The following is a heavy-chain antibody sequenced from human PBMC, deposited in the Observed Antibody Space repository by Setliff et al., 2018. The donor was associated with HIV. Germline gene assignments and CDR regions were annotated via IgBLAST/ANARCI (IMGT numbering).Heavy chain of an antibody. D-gene: IGHD3-9*01. J-gene: IGHJ4*02. Sequence: GGSLRLSCAASGFTFSRYWMTWVRQAPGKGLEWVANIKQDGREENYVDSVKGRFTISRDNAKNSLYLQMNSLRAEDTAVFYCAIGLLTGEIDYWGQGTLVTVSS. CDR3: AIGLLTGEIDY. V-gene: IGHV3-7*05. CDR2: IKQDGREE. CDR1: GFTFSRYW.